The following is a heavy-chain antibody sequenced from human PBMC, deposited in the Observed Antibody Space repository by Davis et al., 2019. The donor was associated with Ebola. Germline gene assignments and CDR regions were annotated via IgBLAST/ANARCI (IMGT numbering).Heavy chain of an antibody. CDR1: GFTFSDSG. J-gene: IGHJ4*02. Sequence: PGGSLRLSCAASGFTFSDSGMHWVRQASGKGLEWVGRIRSKANDYATAYAASVKGRFTLSRDDSKNTAYLQMNSLKTEDTAVYYCIRLIDVGSGFWWGQGTLVTVSS. CDR2: IRSKANDYAT. V-gene: IGHV3-73*01. D-gene: IGHD2-15*01. CDR3: IRLIDVGSGFW.